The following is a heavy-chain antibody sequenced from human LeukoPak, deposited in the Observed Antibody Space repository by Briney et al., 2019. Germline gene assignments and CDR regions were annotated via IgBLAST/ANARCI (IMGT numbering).Heavy chain of an antibody. Sequence: ASVKVSCKASGYTFTSYGISWVRQAPGQGLEWMGWISAYNGNTIYAQKLQGRVTMTTDTSTSTAYMELRSLRSDDTAVYYCARGSDYYGSGSYYPAEYFQHWGQGTLVTVSS. D-gene: IGHD3-10*01. CDR2: ISAYNGNT. CDR3: ARGSDYYGSGSYYPAEYFQH. V-gene: IGHV1-18*01. CDR1: GYTFTSYG. J-gene: IGHJ1*01.